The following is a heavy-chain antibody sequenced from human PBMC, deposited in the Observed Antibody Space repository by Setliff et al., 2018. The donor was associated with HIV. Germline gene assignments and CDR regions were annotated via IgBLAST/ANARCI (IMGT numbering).Heavy chain of an antibody. CDR3: AREHDTLTGYSFDY. CDR1: GGTFSSYA. D-gene: IGHD3-9*01. Sequence: SVKVSCKASGGTFSSYAISWVRQAPGQGLEWMGGNIPVIGTANYAQKFQGRVTITRDTSASTAYMELSSLRSEDTAVYYCAREHDTLTGYSFDYWGQGTLVTVSS. V-gene: IGHV1-69*05. CDR2: NIPVIGTA. J-gene: IGHJ4*02.